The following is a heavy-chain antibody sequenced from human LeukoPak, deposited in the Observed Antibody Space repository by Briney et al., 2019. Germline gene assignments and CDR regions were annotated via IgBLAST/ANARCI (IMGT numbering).Heavy chain of an antibody. CDR2: IFPLFGTT. CDR3: ARDGAFVYHYKSGLDL. V-gene: IGHV1-69*06. J-gene: IGHJ5*02. D-gene: IGHD5/OR15-5a*01. CDR1: RYIHRNYA. Sequence: SVHDSCLSSRYIHRNYAINSLGQATAQGLEGMGRIFPLFGTTNYAPTFKGRVTITADTYTSTAYMDLNSLKSGDTATYYCARDGAFVYHYKSGLDLWGQGTLVTVSS.